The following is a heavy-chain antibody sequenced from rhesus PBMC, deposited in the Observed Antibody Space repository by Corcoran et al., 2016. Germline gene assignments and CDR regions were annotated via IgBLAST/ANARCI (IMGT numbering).Heavy chain of an antibody. CDR3: ARDRVPGIDS. V-gene: IGHV4S7*01. Sequence: QVQLQESGPGLVKPSETLSLTCAVSGDSISESHYWDWFRQPPGKGLELIGCIYGSADNTYYNPSLRSRVTISKDTSKSQFFLKLRSVTATDTAIYFCARDRVPGIDSWGQGVLVTVSS. CDR2: IYGSADNT. CDR1: GDSISESHY. J-gene: IGHJ4*01. D-gene: IGHD6-13*01.